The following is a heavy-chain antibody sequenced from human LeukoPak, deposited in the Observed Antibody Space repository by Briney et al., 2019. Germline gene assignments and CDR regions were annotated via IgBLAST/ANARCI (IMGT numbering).Heavy chain of an antibody. CDR1: GFTFSSYA. CDR2: ISYDGSNK. D-gene: IGHD6-13*01. CDR3: ARDNRAAAGLFDY. Sequence: GRSLRLSCAASGFTFSSYAMHWVRQAPGKGLEWVAVISYDGSNKYYADSVKGRFTISRDNSKNTLYLQMNSLRAEDTAVYYCARDNRAAAGLFDYWGQGTLVTVSS. J-gene: IGHJ4*02. V-gene: IGHV3-30-3*01.